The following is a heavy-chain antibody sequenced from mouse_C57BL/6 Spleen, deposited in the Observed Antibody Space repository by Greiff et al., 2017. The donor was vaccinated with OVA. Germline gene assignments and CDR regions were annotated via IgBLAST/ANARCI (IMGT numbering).Heavy chain of an antibody. V-gene: IGHV1-59*01. CDR2: IDPSDSYT. CDR3: ERHGSSYEYYAMDY. CDR1: GYTFTSYW. D-gene: IGHD1-1*01. J-gene: IGHJ4*01. Sequence: VQLQQPGAELVRPGTSVKLSCKASGYTFTSYWMHWVKQRPGQGLEWIGVIDPSDSYTNYNQKFKGKATLTVDTSSSTAYIQLSSLTSEDCAVYYCERHGSSYEYYAMDYWGQGTSVTVSA.